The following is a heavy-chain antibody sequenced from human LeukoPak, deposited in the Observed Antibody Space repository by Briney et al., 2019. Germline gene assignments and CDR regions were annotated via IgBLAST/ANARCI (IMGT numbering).Heavy chain of an antibody. Sequence: SVKVSCKASGGTFSSYAISWVRQAPGQGLEWMGGIIPIFGTANYAQKFQGRVTITADESTSTAYMELSSLRSEDTAVYYCARDARYYDFWSGYLNWFDPWGQGTLVTVSS. CDR1: GGTFSSYA. V-gene: IGHV1-69*13. CDR3: ARDARYYDFWSGYLNWFDP. D-gene: IGHD3-3*01. CDR2: IIPIFGTA. J-gene: IGHJ5*02.